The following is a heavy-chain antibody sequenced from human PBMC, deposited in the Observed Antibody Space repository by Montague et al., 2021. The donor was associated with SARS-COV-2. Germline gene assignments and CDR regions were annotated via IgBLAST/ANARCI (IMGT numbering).Heavy chain of an antibody. CDR2: SDWDDDK. D-gene: IGHD6-13*01. J-gene: IGHJ4*02. Sequence: PALVKPTQTLTLTCTFSGFSLSTSGMCVSWIRQPPGKAREWLALSDWDDDKYYSTSLKTRLTISKDTSKNQVVLTMTNMDPVDTATYYCARIFDSSWPTFDYWGQGTLVTVSS. CDR3: ARIFDSSWPTFDY. V-gene: IGHV2-70*01. CDR1: GFSLSTSGMC.